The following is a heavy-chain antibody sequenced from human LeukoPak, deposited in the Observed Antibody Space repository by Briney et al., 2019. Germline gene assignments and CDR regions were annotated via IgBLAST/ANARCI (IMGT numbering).Heavy chain of an antibody. CDR1: GFTFSSYA. Sequence: GGSLRLSCAGSGFTFSSYAMHWVRQAPGKGLEGVAVISYDGSNKYYADSVKGRFIISRDNSKNTLYLQMNSLRAEDTAVYYCARVETGMVRGVAYGMDVGGKGPRVSVSS. V-gene: IGHV3-30*04. D-gene: IGHD3-10*01. CDR3: ARVETGMVRGVAYGMDV. CDR2: ISYDGSNK. J-gene: IGHJ6*04.